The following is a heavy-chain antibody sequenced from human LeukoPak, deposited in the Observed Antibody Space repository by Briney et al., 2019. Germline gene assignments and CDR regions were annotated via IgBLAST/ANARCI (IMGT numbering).Heavy chain of an antibody. Sequence: ASVKVSCKASGYTFTSYYMHWVRQAPGQGLEWMGIINPSGGSTNYAQKFQGRVTMTRDTSTSTVYMELSSLRSEDTAVYYCARRFINRAFDYWGQGTLVTVSS. CDR3: ARRFINRAFDY. CDR1: GYTFTSYY. J-gene: IGHJ4*02. V-gene: IGHV1-46*01. D-gene: IGHD3-10*01. CDR2: INPSGGST.